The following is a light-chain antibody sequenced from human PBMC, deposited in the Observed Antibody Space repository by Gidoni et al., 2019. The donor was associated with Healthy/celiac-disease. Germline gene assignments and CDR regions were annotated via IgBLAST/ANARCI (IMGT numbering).Light chain of an antibody. CDR1: QSVSSY. Sequence: EILWTQSPATLSLSPGERATLSCRASQSVSSYLAWYQQKPGQAPRLLIYDASNRATGIPARFSGSGSGTDFTLTISSLEPEDFAVYYCQQRSNWRVTFGQGTRLEIK. CDR2: DAS. J-gene: IGKJ5*01. CDR3: QQRSNWRVT. V-gene: IGKV3-11*01.